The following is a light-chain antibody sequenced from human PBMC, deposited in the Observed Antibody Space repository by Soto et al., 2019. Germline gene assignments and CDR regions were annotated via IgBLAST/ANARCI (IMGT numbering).Light chain of an antibody. CDR3: LQDYNYPLT. CDR2: AAS. J-gene: IGKJ4*01. V-gene: IGKV1-39*01. CDR1: QSIGRY. Sequence: DIQMTQSPSPLSSFIGDRVTVTWRASQSIGRYLNWYQQKPGKAPKLLIYAASSLQSGVPSRFNGSGSGTDFTLTISSLQPEDSATYYCLQDYNYPLTFGGGTKVDI.